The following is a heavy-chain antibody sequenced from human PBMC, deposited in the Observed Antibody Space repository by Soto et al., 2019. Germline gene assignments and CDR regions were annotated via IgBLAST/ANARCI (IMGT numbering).Heavy chain of an antibody. CDR2: IYYSGST. CDR3: ARQNPGLFGGLAVAVSVLRFDP. CDR1: GGSISSSSYY. Sequence: QLQLQESGPGLVKPSETLSLTCTVSGGSISSSSYYWGWIRQPPGKGLEWIGSIYYSGSTYYNPSLKSRVTISVDTSKNQFSLKLSSVTAADTAVYYCARQNPGLFGGLAVAVSVLRFDPWGQGTLVTVSS. J-gene: IGHJ5*02. V-gene: IGHV4-39*01. D-gene: IGHD6-19*01.